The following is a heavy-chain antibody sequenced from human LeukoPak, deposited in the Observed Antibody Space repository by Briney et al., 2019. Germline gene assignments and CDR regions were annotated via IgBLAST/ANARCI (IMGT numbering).Heavy chain of an antibody. D-gene: IGHD5-12*01. V-gene: IGHV1-2*02. CDR1: GYTFTGYY. J-gene: IGHJ4*02. CDR3: ARGGVDIVATIGSYYSDY. Sequence: RASVKVSCKASGYTFTGYYIHWVRQAPGQGLEWMGWINPNSGGTNYAQKFQGRVTMTRDTSITTAYMELSRLRSDDTAVYYCARGGVDIVATIGSYYSDYWGQGTLVTVSS. CDR2: INPNSGGT.